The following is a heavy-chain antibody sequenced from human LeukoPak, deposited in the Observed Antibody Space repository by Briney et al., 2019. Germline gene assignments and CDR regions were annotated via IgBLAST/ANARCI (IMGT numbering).Heavy chain of an antibody. D-gene: IGHD6-19*01. V-gene: IGHV1-2*02. J-gene: IGHJ3*02. CDR3: ARDLFNRGAVAGTGDAFNI. CDR2: INPNSGGT. Sequence: GASVKVSCKASGYTFTGYYIHWVRQAPGQGLEWMGWINPNSGGTNYAQKFQGRVTMTRDTSINTAYMELSRLRSDDTALYYCARDLFNRGAVAGTGDAFNIWGQGTMVTVSS. CDR1: GYTFTGYY.